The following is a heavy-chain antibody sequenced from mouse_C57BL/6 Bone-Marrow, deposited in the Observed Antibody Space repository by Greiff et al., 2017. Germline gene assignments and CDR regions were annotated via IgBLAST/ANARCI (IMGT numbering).Heavy chain of an antibody. V-gene: IGHV1-26*01. J-gene: IGHJ2*01. CDR2: INPNNGGT. CDR1: GYTFTDYY. Sequence: EVQLQQSGPELVKPGASVKISCKASGYTFTDYYMNWVKQSHGKSLEWIGDINPNNGGTSYNQKFKGKATLTVDKSSSTAYMALRSLTSEDSAVYYCARLTGTSGYYFDYWGQGTTLTVSS. CDR3: ARLTGTSGYYFDY. D-gene: IGHD4-1*01.